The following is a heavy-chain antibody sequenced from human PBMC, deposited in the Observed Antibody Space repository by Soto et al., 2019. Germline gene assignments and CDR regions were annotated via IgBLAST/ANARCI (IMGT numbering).Heavy chain of an antibody. Sequence: PGGSLRLSGAASGFIFSNSSIHWVRQAPCKGLEWVALISYDGITKNSADSVKGRFTISRDNSKNTLYLQMDSLRAEDTAVYYCAKDSYYYTRSGFYYESYFDYFCQRTLVT. CDR2: ISYDGITK. D-gene: IGHD3-22*01. CDR1: GFIFSNSS. V-gene: IGHV3-30*18. CDR3: AKDSYYYTRSGFYYESYFDY. J-gene: IGHJ4*02.